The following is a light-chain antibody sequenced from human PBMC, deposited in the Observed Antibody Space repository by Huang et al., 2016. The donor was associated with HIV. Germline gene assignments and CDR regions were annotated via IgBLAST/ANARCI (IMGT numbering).Light chain of an antibody. V-gene: IGKV1-39*01. CDR2: GAY. J-gene: IGKJ2*01. CDR3: QQSYSTPYT. CDR1: QSIRTS. Sequence: DIQMTQSPSSLSASVGDRVTITCRASQSIRTSLNWYQRKPGRAPKLLIYGAYSLQSGVPSRFSGSGSGTEFTVTISSLQPEDFATYYCQQSYSTPYTFGQGTNLEIK.